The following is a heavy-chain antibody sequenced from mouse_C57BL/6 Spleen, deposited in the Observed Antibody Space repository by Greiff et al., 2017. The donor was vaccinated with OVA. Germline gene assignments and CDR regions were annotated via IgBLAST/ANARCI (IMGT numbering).Heavy chain of an antibody. J-gene: IGHJ3*01. CDR1: GYTFTGYW. D-gene: IGHD4-1*01. CDR2: ILPGSGST. CDR3: ASDELGRFAY. V-gene: IGHV1-9*01. Sequence: QVQLKESGAELMKPGASVKLSCKATGYTFTGYWIEWVKQRPGHGLEWIGEILPGSGSTNYNEKFKGKATFTEDTSSNTAYMQLSSLTTEDSAIYYCASDELGRFAYWGQGTLVTVSA.